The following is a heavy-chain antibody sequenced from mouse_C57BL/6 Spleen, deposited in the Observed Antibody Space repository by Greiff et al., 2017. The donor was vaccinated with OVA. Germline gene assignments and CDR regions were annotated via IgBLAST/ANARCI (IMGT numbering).Heavy chain of an antibody. Sequence: EVKLVESGPELVKPGASVKIPCKASGYTFTDYNMDWVKQSHGKSLEWIGDINPNNGGTIYNQKFKGKATLTVDKSSSTAYMELRSLTSEDTAVYYCARAITTVVATTRYFDVWGTGTTVTVSS. J-gene: IGHJ1*03. V-gene: IGHV1-18*01. CDR2: INPNNGGT. CDR1: GYTFTDYN. CDR3: ARAITTVVATTRYFDV. D-gene: IGHD1-1*01.